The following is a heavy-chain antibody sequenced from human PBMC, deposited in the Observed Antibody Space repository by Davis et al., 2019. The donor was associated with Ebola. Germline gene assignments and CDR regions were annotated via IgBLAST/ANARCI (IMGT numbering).Heavy chain of an antibody. CDR2: IIPSVGT. CDR3: ARHEAYESSGYHHGDFDY. V-gene: IGHV4-59*08. J-gene: IGHJ4*02. D-gene: IGHD3-22*01. Sequence: SETLSLTCTVPGGSISSYYWSWIRQPPGKGLEWIGEIIPSVGTAYNPSLKSRVTISIDTSKNQFSLKVSSVTAADTAVYYCARHEAYESSGYHHGDFDYWGQGTLVTVSS. CDR1: GGSISSYY.